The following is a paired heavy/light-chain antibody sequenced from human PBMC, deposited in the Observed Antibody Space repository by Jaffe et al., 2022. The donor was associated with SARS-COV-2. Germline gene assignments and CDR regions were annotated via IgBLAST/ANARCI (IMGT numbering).Light chain of an antibody. J-gene: IGKJ3*01. CDR1: QSISSN. CDR3: QQYNNWPLT. V-gene: IGKV3-15*01. Sequence: EIVMTQSPATLSVSPGERATLSCRASQSISSNLAWYQQKPGQAPRLLIYGAYTRATAIPARFSGSASGTEFTLTISSLQSEDFAVYYCQQYNNWPLTFGPGTKVDIK. CDR2: GAY.
Heavy chain of an antibody. Sequence: EMQLVESGGDLVLPGGSLRLSCAASGFTFTSYPITWVRQAPGKGLEWVSTITTSGRSTYYTDSVKGRFTVSRDNSKNTVYLQMDSLRAEDTATYFCARHHIAVVVAVSGWFDPWGQGTLVTVSS. V-gene: IGHV3-23*04. D-gene: IGHD2-15*01. CDR3: ARHHIAVVVAVSGWFDP. CDR1: GFTFTSYP. CDR2: ITTSGRST. J-gene: IGHJ5*02.